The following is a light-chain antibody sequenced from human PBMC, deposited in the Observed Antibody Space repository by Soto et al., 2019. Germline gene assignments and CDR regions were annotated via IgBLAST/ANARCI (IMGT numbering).Light chain of an antibody. CDR3: QSYDISLSGYV. V-gene: IGLV1-40*01. CDR1: TSNIGAPYD. Sequence: QSVLTQPPSVSGAPGQRVSISCTGSTSNIGAPYDVHWYQHLPGTAPKLLIYGDNNRPSGVPDRFSGSKSGTSASLAITRLQAEDEADYYCQSYDISLSGYVFGTGTKLTVL. CDR2: GDN. J-gene: IGLJ1*01.